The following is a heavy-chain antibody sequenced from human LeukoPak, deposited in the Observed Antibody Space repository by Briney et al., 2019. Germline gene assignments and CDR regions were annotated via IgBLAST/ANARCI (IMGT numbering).Heavy chain of an antibody. D-gene: IGHD3-9*01. CDR1: GFTFSSYA. V-gene: IGHV3-23*01. CDR3: AKDLRYFDWLQEGLYFQH. CDR2: ISGSGGST. Sequence: GGSLRLSCAASGFTFSSYAMSWVRQAPGKGLEWVSAISGSGGSTYYADSVKGRFTISRDNSKNTLYLQMSSLRAEDTAVYYCAKDLRYFDWLQEGLYFQHWGQGTLVTVSS. J-gene: IGHJ1*01.